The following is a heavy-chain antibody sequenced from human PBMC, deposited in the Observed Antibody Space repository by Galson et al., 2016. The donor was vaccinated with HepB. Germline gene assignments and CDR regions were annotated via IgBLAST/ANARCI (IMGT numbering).Heavy chain of an antibody. V-gene: IGHV4-34*01. CDR2: INHSGST. J-gene: IGHJ4*02. D-gene: IGHD3-3*01. CDR3: ARGRGVLRFLEWLSYYFDY. Sequence: WSWIRQPPGKGLEWIGEINHSGSTNYNPSLKSRVTISVDTSKNQFSLKLSSVTAADTAVYYCARGRGVLRFLEWLSYYFDYWGQGTLVTVSS.